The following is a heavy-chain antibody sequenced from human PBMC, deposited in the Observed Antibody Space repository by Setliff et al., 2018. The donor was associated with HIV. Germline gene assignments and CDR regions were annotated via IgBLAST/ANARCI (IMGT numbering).Heavy chain of an antibody. Sequence: SETLSLTCTVSSGSVSRSDYYWAWIRQPPGKGLEWIGSMYYTGSTYYNPSLKSRVTISIDTSKNQFSLKLNSVTAADTAMYYCARDGGSSGWYFVLGYSDYWGPGTLVTVSS. CDR1: SGSVSRSDYY. V-gene: IGHV4-39*02. D-gene: IGHD6-19*01. J-gene: IGHJ4*02. CDR2: MYYTGST. CDR3: ARDGGSSGWYFVLGYSDY.